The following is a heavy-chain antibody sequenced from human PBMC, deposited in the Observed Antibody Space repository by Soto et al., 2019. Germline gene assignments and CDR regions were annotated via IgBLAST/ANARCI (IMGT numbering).Heavy chain of an antibody. CDR1: GGTFSSYA. V-gene: IGHV1-69*13. J-gene: IGHJ6*01. Sequence: GASVKVSCKASGGTFSSYAISWVRQAPGQGLEWMGGIIPIFGTANYAQKFQGRVTITADESTSTAYMELSSLRSEDTAVYYCAQRNHPRTSGGESHAKAEKPHEQTKGGGGRLDLGERGLFLWGRHQPPLITFFWGFFGPPPCPLGLGGGGKGATV. CDR2: IIPIFGTA. D-gene: IGHD3-16*01. CDR3: AQRNHPRTSGGESHAKAEKPHEQTKGGGGRLDLGERGLFLWGRHQPPLITFFWGFFGPPPCPLGLGG.